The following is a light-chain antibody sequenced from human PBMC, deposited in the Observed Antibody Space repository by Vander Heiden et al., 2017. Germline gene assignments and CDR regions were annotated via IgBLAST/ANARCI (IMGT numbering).Light chain of an antibody. J-gene: IGKJ1*01. CDR3: QQYNNWGGT. CDR2: GAS. V-gene: IGKV3-15*01. Sequence: IVMTQSPATLSVSPGERATLSCRASQSVSSNVAWYQQKPGQAPRLLIYGASTRATGIPARFSGSGSGTEFTLTISSLQSEDFAVYYCQQYNNWGGTFGQGTKVEIK. CDR1: QSVSSN.